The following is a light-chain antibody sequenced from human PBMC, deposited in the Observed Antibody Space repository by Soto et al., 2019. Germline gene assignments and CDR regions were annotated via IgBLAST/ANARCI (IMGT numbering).Light chain of an antibody. V-gene: IGLV2-14*03. Sequence: QSALTQPASVSGSPGQSITISCTGTSSDVGGYNFVSWYQQHPGKAPKLMIYYVSNRPSGVSNRFSGSKSGNTASLTISGLQAEDEADYYCRSYTSSSTRVFGTGTKLTVL. J-gene: IGLJ1*01. CDR3: RSYTSSSTRV. CDR1: SSDVGGYNF. CDR2: YVS.